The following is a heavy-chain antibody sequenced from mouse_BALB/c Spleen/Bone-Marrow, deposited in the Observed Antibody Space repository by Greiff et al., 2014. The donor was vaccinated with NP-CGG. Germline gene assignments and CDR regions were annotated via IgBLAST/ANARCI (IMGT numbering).Heavy chain of an antibody. J-gene: IGHJ2*01. CDR2: IRTKADDHAT. Sequence: EVQLQQSGGGLVQPGGSMKLSCAASGFAFSDTWLDWARQSPEKGPEWVAEIRTKADDHATYYAESVKGRFTISRDDSISSVYLQMNSLRAEDTGIYYCTPHPFDYWGQGTTLTVSS. CDR1: GFAFSDTW. V-gene: IGHV6-6*01. CDR3: TPHPFDY.